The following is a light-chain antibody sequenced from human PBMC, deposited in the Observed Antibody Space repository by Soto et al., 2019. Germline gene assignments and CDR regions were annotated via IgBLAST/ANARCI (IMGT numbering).Light chain of an antibody. CDR2: DVS. CDR3: SSYISSSTLV. V-gene: IGLV2-14*01. CDR1: SSDVSGYNY. J-gene: IGLJ1*01. Sequence: QSALTQPASVSGSPGQSITISCTGTSSDVSGYNYVSWYQQHPGKAPKLMIYDVSNRPSGVSNRFSGSKSGNTASLTISGLQAEDEADYYCSSYISSSTLVFGTGTKVTVL.